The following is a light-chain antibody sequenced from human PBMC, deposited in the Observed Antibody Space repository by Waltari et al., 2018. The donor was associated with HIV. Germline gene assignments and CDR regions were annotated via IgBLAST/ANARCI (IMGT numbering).Light chain of an antibody. CDR3: QQYDNLPLLT. V-gene: IGKV1-33*01. Sequence: DIQLTQSPSSLSASVGDRVTITCQASQDISNHLNWYQHKPGKAPKLLIYDVSNLETGVPSRFSGSGSGTHFTFTISSLQPEDVAAYYCQQYDNLPLLTFGGGTKVEIK. CDR2: DVS. J-gene: IGKJ4*01. CDR1: QDISNH.